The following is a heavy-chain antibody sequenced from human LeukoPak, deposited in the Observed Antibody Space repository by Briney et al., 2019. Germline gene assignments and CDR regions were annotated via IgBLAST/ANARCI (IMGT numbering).Heavy chain of an antibody. D-gene: IGHD1-26*01. V-gene: IGHV1-18*01. CDR2: ISGYNGNT. CDR1: GYTFINYD. CDR3: ARDGGVGATANWFDP. Sequence: ASVKVSCKASGYTFINYDIIWVRQAPGQGLEWMGWISGYNGNTNYAQKLQGRVTMTTDTSTSTAYMELRSLRSDDTAVYYCARDGGVGATANWFDPWGQGTLVTVSS. J-gene: IGHJ5*02.